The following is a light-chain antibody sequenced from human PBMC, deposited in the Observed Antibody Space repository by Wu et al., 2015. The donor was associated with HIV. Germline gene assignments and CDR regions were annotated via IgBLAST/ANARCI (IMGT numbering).Light chain of an antibody. V-gene: IGKV1-5*03. CDR2: KAT. J-gene: IGKJ1*01. CDR3: HHYNSNSQT. Sequence: ASVGGQSLLHXRASQNIGTSLAWYQQKPGKAPQLLMYKATALQXGVPSRFSGSGSGTDFTLTINGLQPDDLATYYCHHYNSNSQTFGQGTKVEVK. CDR1: QNIGTS.